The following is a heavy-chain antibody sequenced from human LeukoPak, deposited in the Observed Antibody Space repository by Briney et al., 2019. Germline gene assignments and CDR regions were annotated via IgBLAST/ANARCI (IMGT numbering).Heavy chain of an antibody. CDR2: IYYSGTT. CDR1: GGFVSNYY. Sequence: SEPLSLPCTVSGGFVSNYYWRCARQPPGEGLEWFAYIYYSGTTSYTPSLKSRLNISVDTSKNKFSLKLSSVTAADTAVYYCARDLGSGKYYSYFDYWGQGTLVTVSS. D-gene: IGHD2/OR15-2a*01. CDR3: ARDLGSGKYYSYFDY. V-gene: IGHV4-59*02. J-gene: IGHJ4*02.